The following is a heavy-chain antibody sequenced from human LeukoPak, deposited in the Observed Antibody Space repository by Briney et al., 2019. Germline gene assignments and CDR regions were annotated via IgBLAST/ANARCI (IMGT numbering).Heavy chain of an antibody. CDR3: ARDRIPDSSQPYYYYGMDV. CDR1: GYTFTGYY. Sequence: ASVKVSCKASGYTFTGYYMHWVRQAPGQGLEWMGWINPNSGGTNYAQKFQGRVTMTRDTSISTAYMELSRLRSDDTAVCYCARDRIPDSSQPYYYYGMDVWGQGTTVTVSS. V-gene: IGHV1-2*02. J-gene: IGHJ6*02. D-gene: IGHD3-22*01. CDR2: INPNSGGT.